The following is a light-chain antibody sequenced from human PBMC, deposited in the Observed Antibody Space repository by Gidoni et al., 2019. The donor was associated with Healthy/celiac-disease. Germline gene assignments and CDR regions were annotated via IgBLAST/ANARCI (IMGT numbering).Light chain of an antibody. CDR3: QQYDNLPLT. CDR1: QDISNY. CDR2: DAS. Sequence: DIQMTQSPSSLSASVGDSVTITCQASQDISNYLTWYQQKPGKAPKLLIYDASNLETGVPSRFSGSGSGTDFTFTISSLQPEDIATYYCQQYDNLPLTFGPGTKVDIK. J-gene: IGKJ3*01. V-gene: IGKV1-33*01.